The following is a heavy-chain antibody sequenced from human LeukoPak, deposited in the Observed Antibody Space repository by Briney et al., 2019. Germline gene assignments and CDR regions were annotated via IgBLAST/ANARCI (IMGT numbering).Heavy chain of an antibody. CDR2: ISSSGSTT. CDR3: AKDRFPGYSSSWYGAY. CDR1: GFTFSSYE. Sequence: PGGSLRLSCAASGFTFSSYEMNWVRQAPGKGLEWVSYISSSGSTTYYADSVKGRFTISRDNSKNTLYLQMNSLRAEDTAVYYCAKDRFPGYSSSWYGAYWGQGTLVTVSS. J-gene: IGHJ4*02. V-gene: IGHV3-48*03. D-gene: IGHD6-13*01.